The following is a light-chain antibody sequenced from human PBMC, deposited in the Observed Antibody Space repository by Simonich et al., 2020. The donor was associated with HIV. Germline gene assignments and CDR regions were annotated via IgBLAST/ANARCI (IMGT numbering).Light chain of an antibody. CDR1: ALPKQY. CDR3: QSADSSGSWV. J-gene: IGLJ3*02. V-gene: IGLV3-25*03. CDR2: KDS. Sequence: SYELTQPPSVSVSPGQTARITCSGDALPKQYAYCYQQKPGQAPGLVIYKDSERPSGIPERFSGSSSGTTVTLTISGVQAEDEADYYCQSADSSGSWVFGGGTKLTVL.